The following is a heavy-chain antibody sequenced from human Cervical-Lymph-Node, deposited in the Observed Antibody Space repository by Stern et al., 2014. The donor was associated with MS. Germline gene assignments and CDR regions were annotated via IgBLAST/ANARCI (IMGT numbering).Heavy chain of an antibody. D-gene: IGHD3-10*01. J-gene: IGHJ4*02. V-gene: IGHV3-9*01. CDR1: GFNFGDYA. CDR3: ARAPPALSGQYYGGFDF. CDR2: ISDTSGAI. Sequence: VQLMQSGGALVQPGRPLRLSCAGSGFNFGDYAMHWVRRAPGKGLEWVSSISDTSGAIGYAPSVKGRFTISRDNAASSLYLDMKSLRADDTAFYYCARAPPALSGQYYGGFDFWGQGTLVTVSS.